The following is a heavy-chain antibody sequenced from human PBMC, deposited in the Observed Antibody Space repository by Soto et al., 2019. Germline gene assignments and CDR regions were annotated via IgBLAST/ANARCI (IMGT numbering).Heavy chain of an antibody. D-gene: IGHD3-10*01. CDR3: ARVRSMVRGVPGYGMDV. V-gene: IGHV4-31*03. CDR1: GGSISSGGYY. J-gene: IGHJ6*02. Sequence: QVQLQESGPGLVKPSQTLSLTCTVSGGSISSGGYYWSWIRQHPGKGLEWIGYIYYSGSTYYNPSLKSRVTISVDTSKNQFSRKLSSVTAADTAVYYCARVRSMVRGVPGYGMDVWGQGTTVTVSS. CDR2: IYYSGST.